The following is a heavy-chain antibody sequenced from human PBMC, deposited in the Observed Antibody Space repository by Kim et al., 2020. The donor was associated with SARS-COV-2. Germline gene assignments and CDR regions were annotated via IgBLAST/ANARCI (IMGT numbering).Heavy chain of an antibody. D-gene: IGHD3-9*01. V-gene: IGHV3-11*06. Sequence: GGSLRLSCAASGFTFSDYYMSWIRQAPGKGLEWVSYISSSSSYTNYADSVKGRFTISRDNAKNSLYLQMNSLRAEDTAVYYCARVYTYYDILTGYFDYWGQGTLVTVSS. J-gene: IGHJ4*02. CDR3: ARVYTYYDILTGYFDY. CDR2: ISSSSSYT. CDR1: GFTFSDYY.